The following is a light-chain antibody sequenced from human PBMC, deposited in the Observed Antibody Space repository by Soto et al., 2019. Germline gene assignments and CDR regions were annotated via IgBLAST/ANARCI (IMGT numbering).Light chain of an antibody. V-gene: IGKV1-8*01. CDR1: QGISSY. Sequence: AIRMTQSPSSFSASTGDRVTITCRASQGISSYLAWYQQKPGKAPKLLIYAASTLQSGVPSRFSGSGSGTDFTLTISCLQSEDFATYYCQQYHSYPITFGQGTRLEIK. CDR2: AAS. J-gene: IGKJ5*01. CDR3: QQYHSYPIT.